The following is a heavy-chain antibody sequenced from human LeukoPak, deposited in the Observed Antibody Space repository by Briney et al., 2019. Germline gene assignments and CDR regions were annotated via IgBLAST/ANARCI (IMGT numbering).Heavy chain of an antibody. CDR3: ARVIVVVPAAPEAFYYYYYMDV. D-gene: IGHD2-2*01. CDR2: ISAYNGNT. Sequence: GASVKVSCKASGYTFTSYGISWVRQAPGQGLEWMGWISAYNGNTNYAQKLQGRVTMITDTSTSTAYMELRSLRSDDTAVYYCARVIVVVPAAPEAFYYYYYMDVWGKGTTVTVSS. CDR1: GYTFTSYG. V-gene: IGHV1-18*01. J-gene: IGHJ6*03.